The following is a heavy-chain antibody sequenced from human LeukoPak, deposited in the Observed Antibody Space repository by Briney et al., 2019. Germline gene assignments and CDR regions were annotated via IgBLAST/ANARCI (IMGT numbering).Heavy chain of an antibody. CDR2: ICPDGTAT. V-gene: IGHV3-74*01. J-gene: IGHJ4*02. CDR3: VRDFRSADY. CDR1: GFSFSTYC. Sequence: GGSLRLSCAASGFSFSTYCMHWVRQAPRKGPMWVSRICPDGTATNYADSVKARFSISRDNARNTVYLQMNSLRAEDTAVYYCVRDFRSADYWGQGTLVTVSS.